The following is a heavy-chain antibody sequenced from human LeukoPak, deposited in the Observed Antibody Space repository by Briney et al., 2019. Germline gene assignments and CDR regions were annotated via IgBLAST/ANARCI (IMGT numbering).Heavy chain of an antibody. Sequence: GGSLRLSCAASGFTFSSFGMNWVRQAPGKGLEWVSTISGSDDMTHYADSVKGRFTISRDNSKNMLFLQMDSLRPEDTAVYYCAVPVGMDYWGQGTLVAVSS. D-gene: IGHD2-2*01. J-gene: IGHJ4*02. CDR1: GFTFSSFG. CDR2: ISGSDDMT. CDR3: AVPVGMDY. V-gene: IGHV3-23*01.